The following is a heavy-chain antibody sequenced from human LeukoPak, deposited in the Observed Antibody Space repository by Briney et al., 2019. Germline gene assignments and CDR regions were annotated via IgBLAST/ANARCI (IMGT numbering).Heavy chain of an antibody. Sequence: GGSLRLSCAASGFTFDDYAMNWVRQAPGKGLEWVSRISWDGGITYYADSVKGRFTISRDNSKNSLYLQMNSLRAEDTALYYCAKDARENYSYYMDVWGKGTTVTVSS. CDR2: ISWDGGIT. CDR1: GFTFDDYA. D-gene: IGHD1-26*01. J-gene: IGHJ6*03. CDR3: AKDARENYSYYMDV. V-gene: IGHV3-43D*03.